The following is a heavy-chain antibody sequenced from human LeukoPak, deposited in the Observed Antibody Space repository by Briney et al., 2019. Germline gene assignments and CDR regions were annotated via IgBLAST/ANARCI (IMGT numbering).Heavy chain of an antibody. CDR3: ARDNRNYMFDY. CDR2: IDSDGSIT. CDR1: GFTFSSHW. V-gene: IGHV3-74*01. J-gene: IGHJ4*02. Sequence: GGSLRLSCAASGFTFSSHWMHWVRQAPGKGLVWVSLIDSDGSITTYADSVKGRFTTSRDNAKNTLYLQMNSLRAEDTAVYYCARDNRNYMFDYWGQGILVTVSS. D-gene: IGHD5-24*01.